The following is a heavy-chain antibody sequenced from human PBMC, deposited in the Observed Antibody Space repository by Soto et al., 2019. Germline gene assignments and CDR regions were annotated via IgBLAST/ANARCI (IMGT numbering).Heavy chain of an antibody. CDR1: GFTFSSNA. CDR2: ITGSGGIT. V-gene: IGHV3-23*01. J-gene: IGHJ5*02. Sequence: QPGGSLRLSCAASGFTFSSNAMSWVRQVPGKGLEWVSGITGSGGITHYADSVKGRFTISRDNSKSTVYLELNNLSAEDTAVYHCAKNQGVELVPLATVDWFDPWGQGSVVTVSS. D-gene: IGHD1-26*01. CDR3: AKNQGVELVPLATVDWFDP.